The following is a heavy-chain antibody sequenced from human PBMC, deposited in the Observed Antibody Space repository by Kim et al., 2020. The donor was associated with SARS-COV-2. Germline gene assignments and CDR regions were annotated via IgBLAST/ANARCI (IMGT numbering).Heavy chain of an antibody. Sequence: SETLSLTCTVSGGSISSYYWSWIRQPPGKGLEWIGYIYYSGSTNYNPSLKSRVTISVDTSKNQFSLKLSSVTAADTAVYYCARGLYSSGYILPFEYWGQGTLVTVSS. V-gene: IGHV4-59*01. CDR3: ARGLYSSGYILPFEY. D-gene: IGHD3-22*01. CDR1: GGSISSYY. J-gene: IGHJ4*02. CDR2: IYYSGST.